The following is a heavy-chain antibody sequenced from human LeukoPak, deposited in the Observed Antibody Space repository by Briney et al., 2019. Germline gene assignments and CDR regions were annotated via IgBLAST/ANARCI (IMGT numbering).Heavy chain of an antibody. J-gene: IGHJ4*02. CDR2: IYPGDSDT. Sequence: GGSLKISCKGSGYSFTSYWIGWVRQMPGKGLEWMGIIYPGDSDTRYSPSFQGQVTISADKSISTAYLQWSSLKASDTAMYYCARHGVRGYTNGYFDYWGQGTLVTVSS. D-gene: IGHD5-18*01. CDR3: ARHGVRGYTNGYFDY. V-gene: IGHV5-51*01. CDR1: GYSFTSYW.